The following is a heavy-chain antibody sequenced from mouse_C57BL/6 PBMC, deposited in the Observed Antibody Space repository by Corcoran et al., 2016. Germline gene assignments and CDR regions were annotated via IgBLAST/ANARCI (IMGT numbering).Heavy chain of an antibody. D-gene: IGHD1-1*01. CDR3: ARNYGSSYWAMDY. J-gene: IGHJ4*01. Sequence: EVQLQQSGPELVKPGASVKISCKASGYTFTDYYMNWVKQSHGKSLEWIGDINPNNGGTSYNQKFKGKATLTVDKSSSTAYMELRSLTSEDSAVYYCARNYGSSYWAMDYWGQGTSVTVSS. V-gene: IGHV1-26*01. CDR1: GYTFTDYY. CDR2: INPNNGGT.